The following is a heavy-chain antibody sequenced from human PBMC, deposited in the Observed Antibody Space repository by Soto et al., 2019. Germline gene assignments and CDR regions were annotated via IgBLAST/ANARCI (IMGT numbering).Heavy chain of an antibody. CDR2: INHSGST. CDR1: GGSFSGYY. CDR3: ARPGYSGYDDYGMDV. V-gene: IGHV4-34*01. J-gene: IGHJ6*02. Sequence: QVQLQQWGAGLLKPSETLSLTCAVYGGSFSGYYWSWIRQPPGKGLEWIGEINHSGSTNYNPSLKSRVTISVDTSKNQFSLKLSSVTAADTAVYYCARPGYSGYDDYGMDVWGQGTTVTVSS. D-gene: IGHD5-12*01.